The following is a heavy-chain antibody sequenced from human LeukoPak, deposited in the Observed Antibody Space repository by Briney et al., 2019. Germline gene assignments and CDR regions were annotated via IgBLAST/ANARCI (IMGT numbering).Heavy chain of an antibody. J-gene: IGHJ6*02. V-gene: IGHV3-23*01. D-gene: IGHD6-13*01. CDR2: ITGSGGST. CDR3: AKAASSSWPSYYYGMDV. CDR1: GFTFSRYA. Sequence: GGSLRLSCAASGFTFSRYAMSWVRQAPGKGLEWVSVITGSGGSTYYADSVKGRFTISKDNSKNTVYLQMSSLRVDDTAVYYCAKAASSSWPSYYYGMDVWGQGTTVTVSS.